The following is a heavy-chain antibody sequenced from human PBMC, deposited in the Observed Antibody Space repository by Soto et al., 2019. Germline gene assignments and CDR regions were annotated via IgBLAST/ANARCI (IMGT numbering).Heavy chain of an antibody. CDR2: INGEGRST. CDR1: VVNTIGFW. D-gene: IGHD3-22*01. CDR3: SRVGADDSTGATDRAFEN. Sequence: GPMRLSCPAVVVNTIGFWMRCIRQTTIKSLVWVSRINGEGRSTSYADSVKGRFTISSDNAKNTMYLQMNSLRDEDTALYYFSRVGADDSTGATDRAFENWGQGTLVTV. V-gene: IGHV3-74*01. J-gene: IGHJ4*02.